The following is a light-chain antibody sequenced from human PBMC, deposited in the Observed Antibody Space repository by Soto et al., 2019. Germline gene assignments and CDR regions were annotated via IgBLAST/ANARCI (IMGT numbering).Light chain of an antibody. CDR3: QQYGRSPGT. CDR1: QSVYNNY. V-gene: IGKV3-20*01. J-gene: IGKJ1*01. Sequence: EIVLTQSPGTLSLSPGERATLSCRASQSVYNNYLAWYQQKPGQAPRLLINGASSRAAGIPDRFSGSGSGTDFTLTISRLEPEEFAVYYCQQYGRSPGTFGQGTKVEIK. CDR2: GAS.